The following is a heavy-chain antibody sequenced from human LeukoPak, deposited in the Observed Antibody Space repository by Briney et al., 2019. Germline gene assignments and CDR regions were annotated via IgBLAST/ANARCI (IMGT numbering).Heavy chain of an antibody. J-gene: IGHJ6*02. CDR3: VRRAAVRGMDF. CDR1: GFTFSSYS. V-gene: IGHV3-23*01. CDR2: ISGSGDST. D-gene: IGHD1-14*01. Sequence: GGSLRLSCAASGFTFSSYSMNWVRQAPGKGLEWVASISGSGDSTNYGDSVKGRFTISRDNFKRTVHLEMSNLRADDTAMYYCVRRAAVRGMDFWGLGTTVMVSS.